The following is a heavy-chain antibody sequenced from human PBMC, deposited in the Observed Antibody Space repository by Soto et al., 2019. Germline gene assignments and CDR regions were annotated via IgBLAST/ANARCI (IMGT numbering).Heavy chain of an antibody. V-gene: IGHV1-18*01. D-gene: IGHD3-16*01. J-gene: IGHJ4*02. CDR2: ISSYNGNT. Sequence: QVQLVQSGAEVKKPGASVKVSCKASGYTLTSYGISWVRQAPGQGLEWMGWISSYNGNTNYVQKLKGRVTMTRDTSTSTAYLELRSLRSDDTAVYYCARDAQGGFLHYWGQGTLVTVSS. CDR3: ARDAQGGFLHY. CDR1: GYTLTSYG.